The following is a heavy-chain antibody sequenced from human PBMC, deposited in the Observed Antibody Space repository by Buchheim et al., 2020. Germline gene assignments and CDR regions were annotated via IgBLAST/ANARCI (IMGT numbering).Heavy chain of an antibody. Sequence: EGQLAESGGGLVQPGGTLRLSCEASGFTVRSNDMNWVRQAPGKGLEWVSIIFSSGSTSYADSVRGRFTISRDNSKNTVSLQMNSLRVDDTAVYYCAKGSGNNNWYVWFDPWGQGTL. D-gene: IGHD1-1*01. CDR3: AKGSGNNNWYVWFDP. V-gene: IGHV3-66*01. CDR2: IFSSGST. CDR1: GFTVRSND. J-gene: IGHJ5*02.